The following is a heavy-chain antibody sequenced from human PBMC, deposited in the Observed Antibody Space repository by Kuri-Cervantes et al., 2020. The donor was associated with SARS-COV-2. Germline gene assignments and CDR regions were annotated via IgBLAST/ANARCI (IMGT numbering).Heavy chain of an antibody. CDR2: ISYDGSNK. V-gene: IGHV3-30-3*01. Sequence: GESLKISCAASGFTFSSYAMHWVRQAPGEGLEWVAVISYDGSNKYYADSVKGRFTISRDNSKNTLYLQMNSLRAEDTAVYYCARDDTYSSSWFRFLGRGMDVWGQGTTVTVSS. CDR3: ARDDTYSSSWFRFLGRGMDV. J-gene: IGHJ6*02. D-gene: IGHD6-13*01. CDR1: GFTFSSYA.